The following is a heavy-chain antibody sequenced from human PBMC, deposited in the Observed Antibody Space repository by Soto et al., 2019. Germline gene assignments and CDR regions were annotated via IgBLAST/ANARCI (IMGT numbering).Heavy chain of an antibody. CDR1: GFTFSSYA. CDR3: ARDYYDSSGYYALFDY. Sequence: GGSLRLSCAASGFTFSSYAMHWVRQAPGKGLEWVAVISYDGSNKYYADSVKGRFTISRDNSKNSLYLQMNSLGAEDTAVYYCARDYYDSSGYYALFDYWGQGTLVTVSS. D-gene: IGHD3-22*01. J-gene: IGHJ4*02. CDR2: ISYDGSNK. V-gene: IGHV3-30-3*01.